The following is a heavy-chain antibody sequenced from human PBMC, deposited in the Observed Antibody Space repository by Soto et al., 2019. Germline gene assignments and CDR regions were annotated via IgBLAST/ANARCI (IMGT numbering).Heavy chain of an antibody. V-gene: IGHV4-31*03. Sequence: SETLSLTCTVSGGSISSGGYYWSWIRQHPGKGLEWIGYIYYSGSTYYNPSLKSRVTISVDTSKNQFSLKLSSVTAADTAVYYCARDQAKWELLVFGMDVWGQGTTVTVSS. CDR1: GGSISSGGYY. J-gene: IGHJ6*02. CDR3: ARDQAKWELLVFGMDV. D-gene: IGHD1-26*01. CDR2: IYYSGST.